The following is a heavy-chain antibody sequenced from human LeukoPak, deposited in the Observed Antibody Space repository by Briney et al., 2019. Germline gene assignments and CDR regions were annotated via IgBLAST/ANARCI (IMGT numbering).Heavy chain of an antibody. V-gene: IGHV1-18*01. J-gene: IGHJ4*02. CDR1: GYTFTNFD. D-gene: IGHD3-22*01. CDR2: ISAYNGNT. Sequence: ASVKVSCKASGYTFTNFDINWVRQAPGQGLEWMGWISAYNGNTNYAQKLQGRVTMTTDTSTSTAYMELRSLRSDDTAVYYCARDWEDSSGYYYPCDYWGQGTLVTVSS. CDR3: ARDWEDSSGYYYPCDY.